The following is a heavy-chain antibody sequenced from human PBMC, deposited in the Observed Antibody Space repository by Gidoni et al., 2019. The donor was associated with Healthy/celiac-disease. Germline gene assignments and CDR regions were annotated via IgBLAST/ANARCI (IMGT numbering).Heavy chain of an antibody. CDR3: AKDVPSYGDYFDY. CDR2: ISGSGGST. D-gene: IGHD4-17*01. V-gene: IGHV3-23*01. CDR1: GFAFSSYA. Sequence: EVQLLASGGGLVQPGGSLRLSCAASGFAFSSYAMSWVRQAPGKGLEWVSAISGSGGSTYDADSVKGRFTIARDNSKHTLYLQMNSLRAEDTAVYDCAKDVPSYGDYFDYWGQGTLVTVSS. J-gene: IGHJ4*02.